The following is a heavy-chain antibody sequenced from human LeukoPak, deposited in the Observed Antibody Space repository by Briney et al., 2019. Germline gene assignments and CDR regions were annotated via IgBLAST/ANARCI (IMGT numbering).Heavy chain of an antibody. J-gene: IGHJ2*01. CDR2: TYYRYKRYN. Sequence: SQTLSLPYAISGDSVSSNSAAWNWIRQSPSRGLEWMGRTYYRYKRYNDYAVYVKSQITINPDTSKNQFSLHLNSVTPEDMLGYYCARVLWFGELNWYLDLWGRGTLVTVSS. D-gene: IGHD3-10*01. V-gene: IGHV6-1*01. CDR1: GDSVSSNSAA. CDR3: ARVLWFGELNWYLDL.